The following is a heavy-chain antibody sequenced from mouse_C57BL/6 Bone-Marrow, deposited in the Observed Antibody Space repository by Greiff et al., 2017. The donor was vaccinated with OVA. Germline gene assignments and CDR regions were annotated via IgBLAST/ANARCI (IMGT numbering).Heavy chain of an antibody. Sequence: DVKLVESGAGLVKPGGSLKLSCAASGFTFSSYAMSWVRQTPEKRLEWVAYISSGGDYIYYADTVKGRFTISRDNARNTLYLQMSSLKSEDTAMYYCTRGAQAPFAYWGQGTLVTVSA. J-gene: IGHJ3*01. CDR3: TRGAQAPFAY. CDR1: GFTFSSYA. V-gene: IGHV5-9-1*02. D-gene: IGHD3-2*02. CDR2: ISSGGDYI.